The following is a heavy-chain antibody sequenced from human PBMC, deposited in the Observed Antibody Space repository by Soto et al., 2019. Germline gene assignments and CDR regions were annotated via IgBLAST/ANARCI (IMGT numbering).Heavy chain of an antibody. CDR1: GYTFTSYG. CDR2: ISAYNGNT. CDR3: AREVAGTGNWFDP. V-gene: IGHV1-18*01. D-gene: IGHD6-19*01. J-gene: IGHJ5*02. Sequence: GGPVKVSCKASGYTFTSYGISWVRQAPGQGLEWMGWISAYNGNTNYAQKLQGRVTMTTDTSTSTAYMELRSLRSDDTAVYYCAREVAGTGNWFDPWGQGTLVTVSS.